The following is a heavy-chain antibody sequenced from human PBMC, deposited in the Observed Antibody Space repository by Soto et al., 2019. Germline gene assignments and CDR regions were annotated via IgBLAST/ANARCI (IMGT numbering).Heavy chain of an antibody. CDR3: AKVRLLGVVITLCDY. J-gene: IGHJ4*02. V-gene: IGHV3-23*01. Sequence: EVQLLESGGGLVQPGGSLRLSCAASGFTFSSYAMSWVRQAPGKGLEWVSAISGSGGSTYYADSVKGRFTISRDNSKYTLYLQMNSLRAENTAVYYCAKVRLLGVVITLCDYWGQGALVTVSS. CDR2: ISGSGGST. CDR1: GFTFSSYA. D-gene: IGHD3-3*01.